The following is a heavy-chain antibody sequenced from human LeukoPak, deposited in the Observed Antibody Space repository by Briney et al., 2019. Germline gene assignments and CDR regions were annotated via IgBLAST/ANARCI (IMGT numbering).Heavy chain of an antibody. J-gene: IGHJ5*02. CDR3: ARVVPRYYDTSGANWFDP. CDR1: GYTFTGYY. V-gene: IGHV1-2*02. Sequence: APVKVSCKASGYTFTGYYMHWVRQAPGQGLEWMGWINPNSGGTNYAQKFQGRVTMTRDTSISTAYMELSRLRSEDTAVYFCARVVPRYYDTSGANWFDPWGQGTLVTVSS. CDR2: INPNSGGT. D-gene: IGHD3-22*01.